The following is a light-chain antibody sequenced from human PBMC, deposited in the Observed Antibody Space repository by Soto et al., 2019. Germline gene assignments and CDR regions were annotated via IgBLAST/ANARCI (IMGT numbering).Light chain of an antibody. J-gene: IGKJ1*01. CDR2: DAS. CDR3: QQYNNLPPT. CDR1: QSVSSN. V-gene: IGKV3-15*01. Sequence: EILMTQSPDTLSVSPGESATLSCRASQSVSSNLAWYQQKPGQAPRLLIYDASTRATGVPARFSGSGSGTDFTLTISSLQSEDSAFYYCQQYNNLPPTFGQGTKVDIK.